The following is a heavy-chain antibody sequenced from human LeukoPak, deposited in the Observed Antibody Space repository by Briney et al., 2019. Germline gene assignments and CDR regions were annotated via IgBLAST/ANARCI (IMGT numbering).Heavy chain of an antibody. V-gene: IGHV4-34*01. CDR1: GGSFSGYY. J-gene: IGHJ6*04. CDR2: INHSGST. Sequence: PSETLSLTCAVYGGSFSGYYWSWIRQPPGKGLEWIGEINHSGSTNYNPSLKSRVTISVDTSKNQFSLKLSSVTAADTAVCYCARGPNYILTGYYKGGPYYYYGMDVWGKGTTVTVSS. D-gene: IGHD3-9*01. CDR3: ARGPNYILTGYYKGGPYYYYGMDV.